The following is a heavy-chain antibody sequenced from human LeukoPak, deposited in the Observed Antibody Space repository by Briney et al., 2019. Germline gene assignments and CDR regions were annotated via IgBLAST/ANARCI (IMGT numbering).Heavy chain of an antibody. J-gene: IGHJ4*02. Sequence: GGSLRLSCAASGFTFSTYWMSWVRQAPGKGLEWVSSLSDSGSATYYADSVKGRFSISRDNSKNTLYLQMNSLRAEDTAVYYCAKDLAYGGNSPFDYWGQGTLVTVSS. D-gene: IGHD4-23*01. CDR2: LSDSGSAT. CDR1: GFTFSTYW. CDR3: AKDLAYGGNSPFDY. V-gene: IGHV3-23*01.